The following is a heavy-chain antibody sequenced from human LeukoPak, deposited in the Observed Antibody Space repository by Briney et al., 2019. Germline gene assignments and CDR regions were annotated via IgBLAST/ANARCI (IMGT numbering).Heavy chain of an antibody. Sequence: PGGSLRLSCAASGFTFSSYAMSWVRQAPGRGLEWVASMKPDGSETNYVDSVKGRFTISRDNAKNSLYLRMNSLRVEDTAIYYCAKARPGDTFDYWGQGTLVTVSS. V-gene: IGHV3-7*01. D-gene: IGHD3-10*01. CDR3: AKARPGDTFDY. J-gene: IGHJ4*02. CDR2: MKPDGSET. CDR1: GFTFSSYA.